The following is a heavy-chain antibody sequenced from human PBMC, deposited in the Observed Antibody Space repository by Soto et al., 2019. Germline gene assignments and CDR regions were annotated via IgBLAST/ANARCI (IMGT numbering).Heavy chain of an antibody. Sequence: QVQLQQWGAGPLRPLETLSLTCGVSGGSFSGYYWAWIRQSPGKGLECIGEINDRGSINYNPYLKSRVSISVDTSKNHYSLNLRSVTAADTAVYYCARESHDILTGPPWVWYFDLWGRGTLVTVSS. CDR2: INDRGSI. CDR1: GGSFSGYY. D-gene: IGHD3-9*01. V-gene: IGHV4-34*01. CDR3: ARESHDILTGPPWVWYFDL. J-gene: IGHJ2*01.